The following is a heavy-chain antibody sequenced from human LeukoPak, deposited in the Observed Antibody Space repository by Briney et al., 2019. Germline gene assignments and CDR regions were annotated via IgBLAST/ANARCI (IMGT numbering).Heavy chain of an antibody. CDR3: ARDGKDTAADY. D-gene: IGHD5-18*01. CDR1: GGTFSSYA. Sequence: SVKVSCKASGGTFSSYAISWVRQAPGQGLECMGGIIPVFGTANYAQKFQGRVTITTDESTSTAYMELSSLRSEDTAVYYCARDGKDTAADYWGQGTLVTVSS. V-gene: IGHV1-69*05. CDR2: IIPVFGTA. J-gene: IGHJ4*02.